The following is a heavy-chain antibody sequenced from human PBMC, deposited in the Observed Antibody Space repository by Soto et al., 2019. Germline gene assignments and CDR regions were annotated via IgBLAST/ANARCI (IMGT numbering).Heavy chain of an antibody. CDR3: ARDKDRQQLGGNYYYGIDV. D-gene: IGHD2-15*01. CDR2: IIPIFSTP. V-gene: IGHV1-69*12. CDR1: GGTFGNSA. Sequence: QVQLVQSGAEVKKPGSSVTVSCKASGGTFGNSAISWVRQAPGQGLEWMGGIIPIFSTPDYEQKFQGRVTITADESTTTAYMELTSLKSEDTAVYYCARDKDRQQLGGNYYYGIDVWGQGTTVTVSS. J-gene: IGHJ6*02.